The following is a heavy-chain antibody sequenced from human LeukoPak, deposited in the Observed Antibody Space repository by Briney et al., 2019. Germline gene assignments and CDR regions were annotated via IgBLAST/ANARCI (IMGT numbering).Heavy chain of an antibody. J-gene: IGHJ5*01. D-gene: IGHD2-21*01. V-gene: IGHV3-23*01. CDR2: ISGTGGAT. Sequence: GASLRLSFAPSGFTFGNYAMSPVRQAPGKGLQWVSQISGTGGATWYAGFARDRFTISRDNSKKTLYLQMSGLRVEDTAMYYCVKDPRDTYGTNWFVSWGQGTLLIVSS. CDR3: VKDPRDTYGTNWFVS. CDR1: GFTFGNYA.